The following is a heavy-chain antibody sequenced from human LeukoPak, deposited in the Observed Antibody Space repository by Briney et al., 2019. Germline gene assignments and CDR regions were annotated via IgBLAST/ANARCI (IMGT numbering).Heavy chain of an antibody. D-gene: IGHD3-22*01. V-gene: IGHV4-38-2*02. CDR1: GYSISSGYY. J-gene: IGHJ4*02. Sequence: PSETLSLTCTVSGYSISSGYYWGWIRQPPGKGLEWIGSIYHSGSTYYNPSLKSRVTISVDTSKNQFSLKLSSVTAADTAVYYCARELYYYDSSGYYPSPGFDYWGQGTLVTVSS. CDR2: IYHSGST. CDR3: ARELYYYDSSGYYPSPGFDY.